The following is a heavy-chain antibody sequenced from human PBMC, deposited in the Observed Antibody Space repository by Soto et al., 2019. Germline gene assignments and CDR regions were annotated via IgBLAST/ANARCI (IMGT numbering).Heavy chain of an antibody. V-gene: IGHV3-30*03. CDR2: ISFDGDK. CDR3: ARDYARGWCQF. CDR1: GFDFSNSG. J-gene: IGHJ4*02. Sequence: QVKLVESGGGVVQPGTSLRLSCTASGFDFSNSGIQLVRQTPGKGLEWVALISFDGDKYYVDSVKGRFTISRDNPTNTVYLQMNRLRPEDTGVYYCARDYARGWCQFWGQGTLVTVSS. D-gene: IGHD2-8*02.